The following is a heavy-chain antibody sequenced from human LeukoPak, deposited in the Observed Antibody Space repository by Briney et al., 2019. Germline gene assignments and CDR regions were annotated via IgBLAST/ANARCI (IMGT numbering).Heavy chain of an antibody. CDR3: ARETPRRGETRDGYR. V-gene: IGHV3-7*01. D-gene: IGHD5-24*01. CDR2: IKEDGSET. Sequence: GGSLRLSCAASGFTFKKYWMNWVRQVPGQGLECLANIKEDGSETYYADSAKGRFTISRDNPKNLLFLQINSLRVEDTAVYYCARETPRRGETRDGYRWGQGTLVTVSS. J-gene: IGHJ4*02. CDR1: GFTFKKYW.